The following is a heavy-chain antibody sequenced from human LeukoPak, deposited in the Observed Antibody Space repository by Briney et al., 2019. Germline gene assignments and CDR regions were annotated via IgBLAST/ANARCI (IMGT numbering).Heavy chain of an antibody. CDR1: GGSISRSSYY. V-gene: IGHV4-39*01. J-gene: IGHJ1*01. CDR3: ATRIAVAGEYCQH. Sequence: SETLSLTCTVSGGSISRSSYYWGWIRQPPGKGLEWIGSIYYSGSTYYNPSLKSRVTISVDTSKNQFSLKLSSVTAADTAVYYCATRIAVAGEYCQHWGQGSLVTVSS. CDR2: IYYSGST. D-gene: IGHD6-19*01.